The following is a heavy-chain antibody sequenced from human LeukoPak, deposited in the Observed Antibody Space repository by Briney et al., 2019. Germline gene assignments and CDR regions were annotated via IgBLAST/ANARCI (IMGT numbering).Heavy chain of an antibody. D-gene: IGHD3-9*01. CDR3: ARDPLRYFDWLPPSFDY. V-gene: IGHV3-48*03. Sequence: PGGSLRLSCAASGFTFSSYEMNWVRQAPGKGLEWVSYISSSGSTIYYADSVKGRFIISRDNAKNSLYLQMNSLRAEDTAVYYCARDPLRYFDWLPPSFDYWGQGTLVTVSS. CDR1: GFTFSSYE. CDR2: ISSSGSTI. J-gene: IGHJ4*02.